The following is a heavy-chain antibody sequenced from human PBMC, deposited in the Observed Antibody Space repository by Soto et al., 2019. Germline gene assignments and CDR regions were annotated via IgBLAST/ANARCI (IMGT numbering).Heavy chain of an antibody. CDR1: GYGFTTYG. Sequence: QVHLVQSGAEVKKPGASVKVSCKGSGYGFTTYGITWVRKAPGPGLEWMAWISAHNGNTNYAQKLPGRVTVTRDTSTGTAYMELRSLRSVDTAVYYCARGRYGDYWGQGALVTVSS. J-gene: IGHJ4*02. D-gene: IGHD1-1*01. CDR2: ISAHNGNT. V-gene: IGHV1-18*01. CDR3: ARGRYGDY.